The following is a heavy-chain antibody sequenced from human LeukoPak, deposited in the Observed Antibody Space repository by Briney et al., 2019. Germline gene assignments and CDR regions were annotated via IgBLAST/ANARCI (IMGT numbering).Heavy chain of an antibody. CDR3: ARDPYSGNYGAYYYYYMDV. D-gene: IGHD1-26*01. CDR2: IKQDGSDK. V-gene: IGHV3-7*01. J-gene: IGHJ6*03. CDR1: GFIFSSYW. Sequence: GGSLRLSCAASGFIFSSYWMSWVRQAPGKGLEWVANIKQDGSDKYVDSVKGRFTISRDNAKNSLYLQMDSLRVEDTAEYYCARDPYSGNYGAYYYYYMDVWGKGTTVTVSS.